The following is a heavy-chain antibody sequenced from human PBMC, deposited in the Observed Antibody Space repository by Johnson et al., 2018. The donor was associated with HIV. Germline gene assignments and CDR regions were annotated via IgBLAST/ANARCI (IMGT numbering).Heavy chain of an antibody. CDR3: TRDWGEDGCPWGLSFDI. J-gene: IGHJ3*02. CDR2: ISKDGDNE. CDR1: GFSISDSA. V-gene: IGHV3-30-3*01. D-gene: IGHD3-10*01. Sequence: QVQLVESGGGVVQPGGSLRLSCLASGFSISDSAIHWVHQAPGKGLESVAVISKDGDNEYYADSVKGRFTVSRDHSKNTLNLQMNSLRPEDKGVYYCTRDWGEDGCPWGLSFDIWGPGTVVTVSS.